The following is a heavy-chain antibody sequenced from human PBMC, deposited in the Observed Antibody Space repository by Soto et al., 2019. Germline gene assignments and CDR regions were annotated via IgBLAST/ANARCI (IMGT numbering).Heavy chain of an antibody. V-gene: IGHV1-69*13. Sequence: SVKVSLKASGGTFSSYAISWVRQAPGQGLEWMGVIIPVFGTANYAQKFQGRVTITADESTSTAYMEMSNLRSEDTAVCYCPRDVVGATTPYYYFDYWGQGTLVTVSS. D-gene: IGHD1-26*01. CDR2: IIPVFGTA. CDR3: PRDVVGATTPYYYFDY. CDR1: GGTFSSYA. J-gene: IGHJ4*02.